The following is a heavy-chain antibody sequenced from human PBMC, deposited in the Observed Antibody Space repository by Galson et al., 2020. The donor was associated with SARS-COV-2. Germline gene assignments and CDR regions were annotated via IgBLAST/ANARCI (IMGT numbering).Heavy chain of an antibody. D-gene: IGHD4-17*01. CDR1: GFTFSSYS. CDR3: ARAVMGVTTRIDY. J-gene: IGHJ4*02. V-gene: IGHV3-21*01. CDR2: ISSSSSSI. Sequence: KIGESLKISCAASGFTFSSYSINWVRQAPGKGLEWVSAISSSSSSIYYADSVKGRFTISRDNAKNLLYLHMNSLRAEDTAVYYCARAVMGVTTRIDYWGQGTLVAVSS.